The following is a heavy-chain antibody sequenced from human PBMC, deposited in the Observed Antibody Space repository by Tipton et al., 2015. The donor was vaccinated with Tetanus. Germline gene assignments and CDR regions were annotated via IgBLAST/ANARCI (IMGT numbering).Heavy chain of an antibody. CDR1: GGSISSYN. Sequence: TLSLTCTVSGGSISSYNWTWIRQPPGRGLEWIGYIYYSGDTNYNPSLKSRATMSVDTSKNQFSLKLSSVTAADTAVYYCARAAAEWFGESTFDYWGQGTLVTVSS. J-gene: IGHJ4*02. CDR2: IYYSGDT. V-gene: IGHV4-59*01. D-gene: IGHD3-10*01. CDR3: ARAAAEWFGESTFDY.